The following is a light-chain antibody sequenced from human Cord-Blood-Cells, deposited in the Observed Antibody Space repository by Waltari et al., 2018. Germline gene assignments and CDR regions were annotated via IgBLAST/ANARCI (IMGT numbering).Light chain of an antibody. CDR3: CSYAGSYTWV. CDR2: DVS. Sequence: QSALTQPRSVSGSPGQSVTISCTGTSSDVGGYNYVSWYQQHPGKAPKLMIYDVSKLPSGVPCRFSGSKSGNTASLTISGLQAEDEADYYCCSYAGSYTWVFGGGTKLTVL. CDR1: SSDVGGYNY. J-gene: IGLJ3*02. V-gene: IGLV2-11*01.